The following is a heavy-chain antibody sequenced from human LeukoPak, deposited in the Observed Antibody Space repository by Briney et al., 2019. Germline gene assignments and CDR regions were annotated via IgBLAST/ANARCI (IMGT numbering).Heavy chain of an antibody. CDR1: GYTFTTYG. Sequence: ASVKVSCKASGYTFTTYGISWVRQAPGQGLEWMGWTSAYNDKTKYAQKLEGRVTMTTDTSTSTAYMEMRSLRSDDTAVYYCARGTYFDYWGQGNLVTVSS. J-gene: IGHJ4*02. CDR3: ARGTYFDY. D-gene: IGHD1-1*01. CDR2: TSAYNDKT. V-gene: IGHV1-18*01.